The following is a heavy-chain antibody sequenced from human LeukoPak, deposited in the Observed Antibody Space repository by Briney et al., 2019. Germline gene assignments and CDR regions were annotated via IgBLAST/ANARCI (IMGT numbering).Heavy chain of an antibody. J-gene: IGHJ4*02. CDR3: AREETYDFWTIFDY. V-gene: IGHV4-38-2*02. D-gene: IGHD3-3*01. CDR1: GYSISSGYY. CDR2: IYHSGST. Sequence: SETLSLTCTVSGYSISSGYYWGWIRQPPGKGLEWIGSIYHSGSTYYNPSLKSRVTISVDTSKNQFSLKLSSVTAADTAVYYCAREETYDFWTIFDYWGQGTLVTVSS.